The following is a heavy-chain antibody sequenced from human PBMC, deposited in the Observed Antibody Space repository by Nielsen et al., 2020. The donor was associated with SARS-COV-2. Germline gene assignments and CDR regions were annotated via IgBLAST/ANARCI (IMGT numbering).Heavy chain of an antibody. D-gene: IGHD1-7*01. Sequence: SETLSLTCAVSGGSISSSNWWSWVRQPPGKGLEWIGEIYHSGSTNYNPSLKSRVTISVDKSKNQFSLKLSSVTAADTAVYYCASTGTTHYYYYGMDVWGQGTTVTVSS. V-gene: IGHV4-4*02. CDR2: IYHSGST. CDR1: GGSISSSNW. CDR3: ASTGTTHYYYYGMDV. J-gene: IGHJ6*02.